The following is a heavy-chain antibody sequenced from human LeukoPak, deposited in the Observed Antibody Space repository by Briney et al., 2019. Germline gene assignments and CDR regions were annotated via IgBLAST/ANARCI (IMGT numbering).Heavy chain of an antibody. V-gene: IGHV1-3*03. J-gene: IGHJ3*02. CDR3: ARGQQWLVSCSDAFDI. D-gene: IGHD6-19*01. CDR2: INAGNGNT. CDR1: GYTFTSYA. Sequence: ASVTVSRKASGYTFTSYAMHGLRQPPAQRLEWMGWINAGNGNTKYSQEFQGRVTITRDTSASTAYMELSSLRSEDMAVYYCARGQQWLVSCSDAFDIWGQGTMVTVSS.